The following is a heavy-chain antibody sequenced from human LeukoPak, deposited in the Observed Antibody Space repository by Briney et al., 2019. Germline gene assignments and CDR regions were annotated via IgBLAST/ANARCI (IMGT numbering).Heavy chain of an antibody. Sequence: PGGSLRLSCAASGFIFSSYTMNWVRQAPGKGLQRVSTVSASSNIHYSESVKGRFTISRDNARNSLYLQMNSLRDEDTAVYYCVRDALHTAHFDYWGQGTLVTVSS. J-gene: IGHJ4*02. D-gene: IGHD5-18*01. CDR1: GFIFSSYT. CDR2: VSASSNI. CDR3: VRDALHTAHFDY. V-gene: IGHV3-48*02.